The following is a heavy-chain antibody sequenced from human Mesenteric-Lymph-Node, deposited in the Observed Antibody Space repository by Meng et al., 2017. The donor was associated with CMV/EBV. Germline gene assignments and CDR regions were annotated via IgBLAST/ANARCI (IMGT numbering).Heavy chain of an antibody. CDR1: GFTFSIYA. D-gene: IGHD2-2*01. CDR2: ISGSGGAT. CDR3: ARDHGVPAPFLSAYYYYGMDV. J-gene: IGHJ6*02. Sequence: GESLKISCAVSGFTFSIYAMSWVRQAPGKGLEWVSTISGSGGATYYADSVKGRFTISRDNSKNTLYLQMHSLRAEDTAVYYCARDHGVPAPFLSAYYYYGMDVWGQGTTVTVSS. V-gene: IGHV3-23*01.